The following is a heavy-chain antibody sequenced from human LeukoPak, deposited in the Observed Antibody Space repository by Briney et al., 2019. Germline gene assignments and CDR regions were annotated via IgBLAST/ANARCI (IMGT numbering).Heavy chain of an antibody. Sequence: SGTLSLTCAVSGGSISSSNWWSWVRQPPGKGLEGIGEIYHSGSTNYNPSLKSRVTISVDKSKNQFSLKLSSVTAADTAVYYCTRTTYYYDSSGYGPWGQGTLVTVSS. CDR2: IYHSGST. J-gene: IGHJ5*02. D-gene: IGHD3-22*01. CDR3: TRTTYYYDSSGYGP. V-gene: IGHV4-4*02. CDR1: GGSISSSNW.